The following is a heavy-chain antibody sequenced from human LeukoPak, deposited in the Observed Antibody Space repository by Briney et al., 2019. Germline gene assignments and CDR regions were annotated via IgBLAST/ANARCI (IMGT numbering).Heavy chain of an antibody. CDR2: IYSGGST. J-gene: IGHJ2*01. V-gene: IGHV3-66*01. Sequence: GGSLRLSCAASGFTVSSNYMSWVRQAPGKGLEWVSVIYSGGSTYYADFVKGRFTISRDNSKNTLYLQMNSLRAEDTAVYYCAALAAAVTHWYFDLWGRGTLVTVSS. D-gene: IGHD6-13*01. CDR3: AALAAAVTHWYFDL. CDR1: GFTVSSNY.